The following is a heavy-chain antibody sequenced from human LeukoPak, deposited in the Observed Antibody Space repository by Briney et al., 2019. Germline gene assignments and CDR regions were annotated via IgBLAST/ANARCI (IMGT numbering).Heavy chain of an antibody. D-gene: IGHD3-10*01. CDR3: ARGEVRGVFWHFSPEDAFDI. CDR1: GGSISGYY. V-gene: IGHV4-59*12. CDR2: IYYSGST. J-gene: IGHJ3*02. Sequence: SETLSLTCTVSGGSISGYYWSWIRQPPGKGLEWIGYIYYSGSTNYNPSLKSRVTMSVDTSKNQFSLKLSSVTAADTAVYYCARGEVRGVFWHFSPEDAFDIWGQGTMVTVSS.